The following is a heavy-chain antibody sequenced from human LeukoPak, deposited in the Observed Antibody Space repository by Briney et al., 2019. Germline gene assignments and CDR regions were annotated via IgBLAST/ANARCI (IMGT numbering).Heavy chain of an antibody. Sequence: QTGGSLRLSCAASGFTFSSYGMSWVRQAPGKGLEWVSVIYSGGSTYYADSVKGRFTISRDNSKNTLYLQMNSLRAEDTAVYYCARDPLWFGEFSSAFDIWGQGTMVTVSS. CDR3: ARDPLWFGEFSSAFDI. V-gene: IGHV3-66*01. CDR1: GFTFSSYG. J-gene: IGHJ3*02. CDR2: IYSGGST. D-gene: IGHD3-10*01.